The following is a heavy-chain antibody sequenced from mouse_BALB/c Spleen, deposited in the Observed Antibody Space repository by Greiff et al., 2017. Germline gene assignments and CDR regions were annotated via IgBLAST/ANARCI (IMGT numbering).Heavy chain of an antibody. V-gene: IGHV3-2*02. D-gene: IGHD2-14*01. CDR2: ISYGGST. Sequence: VQLKQSGPGLVKPSQSLSLTCTVTGYSFTSDYVWYWSRQFPGNKLWWMGYISYGGSTCYNASLKSRISITRDTSKNQFFLQLSYVTTEDTATYYCGRGGYAYAMDYWGQGTSVTVSS. CDR1: GYSFTSDYV. CDR3: GRGGYAYAMDY. J-gene: IGHJ4*01.